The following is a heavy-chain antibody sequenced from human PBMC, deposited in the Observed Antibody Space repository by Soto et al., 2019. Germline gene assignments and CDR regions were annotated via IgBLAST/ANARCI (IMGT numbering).Heavy chain of an antibody. V-gene: IGHV3-30-3*01. CDR1: GFTFSSYA. Sequence: GGSLRLSCAASGFTFSSYAMHWVRQAPGKGLEWVAVISYDGSNKYYADSVKGRFTISRDNSKNTLYLQMNSLRAEDTAVYYCARDRLRSMDYWGQGALVTVSS. J-gene: IGHJ4*02. CDR3: ARDRLRSMDY. CDR2: ISYDGSNK. D-gene: IGHD6-25*01.